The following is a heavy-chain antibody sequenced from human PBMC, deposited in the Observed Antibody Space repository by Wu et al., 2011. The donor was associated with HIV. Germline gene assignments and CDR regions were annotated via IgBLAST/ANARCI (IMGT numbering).Heavy chain of an antibody. CDR1: GYTFTGYY. Sequence: QVQLVQSGAEVKKPGASVKVSCKASGYTFTGYYMHWVRQAPGQGLEWMGWINPNSGGTNYAQKFQGRVTMTRDTSISTAYMELSRLRSDDTAVYYXARGHVITMIVGPGYWYFDLWGRGTLVTVSS. D-gene: IGHD3-22*01. J-gene: IGHJ2*01. CDR3: ARGHVITMIVGPGYWYFDL. V-gene: IGHV1-2*02. CDR2: INPNSGGT.